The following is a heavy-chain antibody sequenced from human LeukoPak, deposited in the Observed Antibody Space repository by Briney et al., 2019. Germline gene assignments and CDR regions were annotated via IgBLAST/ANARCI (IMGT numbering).Heavy chain of an antibody. Sequence: PSETLSLTCTVSGVSISSYYWSWIRQPAREGLEWIVRIYTSGGTTYNTSPTSRVTMSVDTSKKQFSLKLSSVTAADSAVYYCARDPTKDYYGSWFDPWGQGTLVTVSS. CDR1: GVSISSYY. V-gene: IGHV4-4*07. J-gene: IGHJ5*02. CDR3: ARDPTKDYYGSWFDP. CDR2: IYTSGGT. D-gene: IGHD3-10*01.